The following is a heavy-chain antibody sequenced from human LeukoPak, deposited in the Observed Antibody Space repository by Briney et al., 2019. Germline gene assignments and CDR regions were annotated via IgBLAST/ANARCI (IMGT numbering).Heavy chain of an antibody. D-gene: IGHD2-2*01. Sequence: GASVKVSCKASGYTFTSYYMHWVRQAPGQGLEWMGIINPSGGSTSYAQKFQGRLTMTTDTSTSTAYMELRSLRSDDTAVYYCARGPSTSCSDYWGQGTLVTVSS. J-gene: IGHJ4*02. CDR3: ARGPSTSCSDY. CDR2: INPSGGST. CDR1: GYTFTSYY. V-gene: IGHV1-46*01.